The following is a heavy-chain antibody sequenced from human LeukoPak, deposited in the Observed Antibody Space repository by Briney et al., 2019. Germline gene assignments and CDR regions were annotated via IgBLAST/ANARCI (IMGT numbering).Heavy chain of an antibody. J-gene: IGHJ5*02. V-gene: IGHV4-59*01. CDR2: IYDSGST. Sequence: SETLSLTCTVSGGSISSYHWSWIRQPPGKGLECIGYIYDSGSTNYNPSLTSRVTISVDTSKNQFSLKLSSVTAADTAVYYCARGDPETGGFDPWGQGTLVTVSS. CDR1: GGSISSYH. CDR3: ARGDPETGGFDP.